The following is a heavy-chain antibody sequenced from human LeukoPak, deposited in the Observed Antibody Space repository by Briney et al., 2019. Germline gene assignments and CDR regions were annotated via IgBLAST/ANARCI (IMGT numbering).Heavy chain of an antibody. V-gene: IGHV3-23*01. Sequence: GGSLRLSCAASGFTFNTYSMNWARQAPGRGLEWVSTISDSGGGTYYADFVKGRFTISRDNSKNTLYLQMHSLRADDTAVYYCDGADFWGQGTLVTVSS. CDR1: GFTFNTYS. CDR3: DGADF. J-gene: IGHJ4*02. CDR2: ISDSGGGT.